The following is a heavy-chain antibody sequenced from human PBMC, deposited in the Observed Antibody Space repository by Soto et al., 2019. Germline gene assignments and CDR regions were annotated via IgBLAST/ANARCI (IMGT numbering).Heavy chain of an antibody. V-gene: IGHV3-7*03. CDR1: GFTFRTYW. CDR2: VDQDGSEI. CDR3: ARGGTNYFDH. D-gene: IGHD1-26*01. J-gene: IGHJ4*02. Sequence: EVQLVESGGGLVQPGGSLRLSCAASGFTFRTYWMSWVRQAPGKGLEWVANVDQDGSEIYYVDSVMGRFTISRDSTKNSLYLQMNSLRAEDTAVYYCARGGTNYFDHWGQGALVTVSS.